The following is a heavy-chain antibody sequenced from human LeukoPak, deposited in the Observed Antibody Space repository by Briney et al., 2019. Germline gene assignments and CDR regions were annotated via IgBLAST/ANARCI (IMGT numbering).Heavy chain of an antibody. J-gene: IGHJ5*02. CDR2: ISNGKT. Sequence: GGSLRLSCAASGFPFSSHAMSWVRHPPGKGLEWVAAISNGKTYYADSVRGRFAISRDDSTNTVYLHMNSLRDEDTALYHCVREAGYCAPVCVKTNWFDPWGQGTLVTVSS. D-gene: IGHD2-15*01. V-gene: IGHV3-23*01. CDR1: GFPFSSHA. CDR3: VREAGYCAPVCVKTNWFDP.